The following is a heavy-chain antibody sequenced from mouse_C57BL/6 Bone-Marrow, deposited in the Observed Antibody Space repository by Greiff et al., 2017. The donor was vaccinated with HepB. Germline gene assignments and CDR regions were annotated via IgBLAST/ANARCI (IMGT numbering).Heavy chain of an antibody. J-gene: IGHJ4*01. D-gene: IGHD2-4*01. V-gene: IGHV1-39*01. Sequence: EVKLQESGPELVKPGASVKISCKASGYSFTDYNMNWVKQSNGKSLEWIGVINPNYGTTSYNQKFKGKATLTVDQSSSTAYMQLNSLTSEDSAVYYCAEDYDGGYYAMDYWGQGTSVTVSS. CDR1: GYSFTDYN. CDR3: AEDYDGGYYAMDY. CDR2: INPNYGTT.